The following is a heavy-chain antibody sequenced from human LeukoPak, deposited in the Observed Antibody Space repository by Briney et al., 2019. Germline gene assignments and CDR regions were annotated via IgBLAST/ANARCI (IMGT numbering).Heavy chain of an antibody. CDR1: GYTFTSYG. V-gene: IGHV1-18*01. CDR2: ISAYNGNT. J-gene: IGHJ6*02. CDR3: ARDDYYYGSGSFTGNYYYYYGMDV. D-gene: IGHD3-10*01. Sequence: ASVKVSCKASGYTFTSYGISWVRQAPGQGLEWMGWISAYNGNTNYAQKLQGRVTMTTDTSTSTAYMELRSLRSDDTAVYYCARDDYYYGSGSFTGNYYYYYGMDVWGQGTTVTVSS.